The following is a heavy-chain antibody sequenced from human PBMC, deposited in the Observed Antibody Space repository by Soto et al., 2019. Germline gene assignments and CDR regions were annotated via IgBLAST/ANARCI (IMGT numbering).Heavy chain of an antibody. CDR1: GFTFSSYA. J-gene: IGHJ4*02. Sequence: EVQLLESGGGLVQPGGSLRLSCAASGFTFSSYAMSWVRQAPGKGLEWVSAISGSGGSTYYADSVKGRFTISRDNSKNTLYLQMISLRAEDTAVYYCAKDRVLRYFDWLSNYFDYWGQGTLVTVSS. CDR3: AKDRVLRYFDWLSNYFDY. CDR2: ISGSGGST. V-gene: IGHV3-23*01. D-gene: IGHD3-9*01.